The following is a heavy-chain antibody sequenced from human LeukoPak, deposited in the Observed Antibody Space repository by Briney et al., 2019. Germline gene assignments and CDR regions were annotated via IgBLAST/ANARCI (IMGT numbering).Heavy chain of an antibody. J-gene: IGHJ6*04. CDR3: ARAPIVVVPAAIRGSGMDV. CDR2: IKQDGSEK. Sequence: PGGSLRLSCAASGFTFSSYAMSWVRQAPGKGLEWVANIKQDGSEKYYVDSVKGRFTISRDNAKNSLYLQMNSLRAEDTAVYYCARAPIVVVPAAIRGSGMDVWGKGTTVTVSS. CDR1: GFTFSSYA. D-gene: IGHD2-2*01. V-gene: IGHV3-7*03.